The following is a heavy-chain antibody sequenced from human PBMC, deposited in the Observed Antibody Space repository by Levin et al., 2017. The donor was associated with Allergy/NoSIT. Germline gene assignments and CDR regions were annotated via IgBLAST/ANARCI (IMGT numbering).Heavy chain of an antibody. CDR3: ARDEKVHEIQYYYGIDV. V-gene: IGHV4-39*07. Sequence: KPSETLSLTCTVSGGSISSSSYYWGWIRQPPGKGLEWIGNIYYSGSTYYNPSLRSRVSISVDTSKNQFSLKVSSVTAADTAVYYCARDEKVHEIQYYYGIDVWGQGTTVTVSS. CDR1: GGSISSSSYY. CDR2: IYYSGST. J-gene: IGHJ6*02. D-gene: IGHD4/OR15-4a*01.